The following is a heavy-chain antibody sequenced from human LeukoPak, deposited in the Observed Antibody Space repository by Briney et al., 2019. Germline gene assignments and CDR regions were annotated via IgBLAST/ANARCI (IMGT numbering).Heavy chain of an antibody. J-gene: IGHJ5*02. CDR1: GFTLSSYA. Sequence: GGSLRLSCAASGFTLSSYAMSWVRQAPGQGLEWMGWIIPILKVTDYAQKFQGRVTITADKSTSTAYMELTSLRSDDTAVYYCARGPKHPWGQGTLVTVSS. CDR2: IIPILKVT. V-gene: IGHV1-69*04. CDR3: ARGPKHP.